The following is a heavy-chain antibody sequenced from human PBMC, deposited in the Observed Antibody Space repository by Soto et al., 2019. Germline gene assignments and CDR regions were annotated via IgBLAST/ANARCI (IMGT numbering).Heavy chain of an antibody. D-gene: IGHD6-25*01. J-gene: IGHJ5*02. CDR2: MYYSGTT. V-gene: IGHV4-39*01. CDR1: GGSSSSSDFY. Sequence: SETLSLTCTFSGGSSSSSDFYWGWLRQTPGKGLEFIGSMYYSGTTYYNPSLKSRVTISVDTSKNQFTLKLISVTAADTAVYYCAVVDSTGNWFDPWGEGALVTVSS. CDR3: AVVDSTGNWFDP.